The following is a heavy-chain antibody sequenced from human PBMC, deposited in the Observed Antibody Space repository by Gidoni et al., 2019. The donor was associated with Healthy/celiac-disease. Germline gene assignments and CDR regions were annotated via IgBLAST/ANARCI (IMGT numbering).Heavy chain of an antibody. CDR2: ISGSGGST. D-gene: IGHD3-22*01. V-gene: IGHV3-23*01. Sequence: EVQLLESGGGLVQPGGSLRLSCAASGFTFRRYAMSWVRQGTGKGLEWVSAISGSGGSTYYADSVKGRFTISRDNSKNTLYLQMNSLRAEDTAVYYCAKDLYYDSSGPNWFDPWGQGTLVTVSS. CDR1: GFTFRRYA. CDR3: AKDLYYDSSGPNWFDP. J-gene: IGHJ5*02.